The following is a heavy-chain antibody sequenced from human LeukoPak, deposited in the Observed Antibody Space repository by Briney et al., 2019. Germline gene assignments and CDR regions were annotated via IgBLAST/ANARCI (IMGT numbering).Heavy chain of an antibody. D-gene: IGHD3-22*01. CDR3: AREVDYYDSSGYYHTRYFDY. CDR1: GFTFDDYG. CDR2: INWNGGST. J-gene: IGHJ4*02. Sequence: PGGSLRLSCAASGFTFDDYGMSWVRHAPGKGLEWVSGINWNGGSTGYADSVKGRFTISRDNAKNSLYLQMNSLRAEDTALYYCAREVDYYDSSGYYHTRYFDYWGQGTLVTVSS. V-gene: IGHV3-20*04.